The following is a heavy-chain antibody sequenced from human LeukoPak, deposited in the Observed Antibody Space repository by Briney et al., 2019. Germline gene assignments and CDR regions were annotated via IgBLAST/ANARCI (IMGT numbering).Heavy chain of an antibody. CDR1: GFTFSSYS. D-gene: IGHD3-10*01. CDR3: VLGSPFDY. Sequence: PGGSLRLSCAASGFTFSSYSMNWVRQAPGKGREGVSYISSSSRSIYYADSVKGRFTISRDNANNSLSLQMNSLRDEDTAVYYCVLGSPFDYWGQGTLVTVSS. CDR2: ISSSSRSI. J-gene: IGHJ4*02. V-gene: IGHV3-48*02.